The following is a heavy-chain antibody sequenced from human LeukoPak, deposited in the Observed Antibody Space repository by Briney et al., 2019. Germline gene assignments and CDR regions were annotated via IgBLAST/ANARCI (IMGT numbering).Heavy chain of an antibody. V-gene: IGHV3-48*04. J-gene: IGHJ4*02. CDR3: ARDLVPYYDILTGYWGY. CDR2: ITSSSSVK. Sequence: GGSLRLSCAASGFTFSTYSMNWVRQAPGKGLEWVSYITSSSSVKYYADSMKGRFTISRDNAKNSLYLQMNSLRAEDTAVYYCARDLVPYYDILTGYWGYWGQGTLVTVSS. CDR1: GFTFSTYS. D-gene: IGHD3-9*01.